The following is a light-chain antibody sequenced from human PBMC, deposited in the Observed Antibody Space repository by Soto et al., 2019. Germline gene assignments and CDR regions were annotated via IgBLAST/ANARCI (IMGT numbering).Light chain of an antibody. CDR3: QQYNNWPIA. CDR2: DAS. V-gene: IGKV3-15*01. J-gene: IGKJ5*01. Sequence: EIVMTQSPGTLYVSPGDGATLSCRASQSISRSLAWYQQKPCQAPRLLIYDASSRATGVPARFSGSGSGTDFTLTITSLQSEDFAVYHCQQYNNWPIAFGQGTRLEIK. CDR1: QSISRS.